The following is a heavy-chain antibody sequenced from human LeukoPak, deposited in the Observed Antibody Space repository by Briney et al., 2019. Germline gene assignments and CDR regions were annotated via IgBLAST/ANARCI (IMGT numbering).Heavy chain of an antibody. CDR1: GGSISSGSYY. D-gene: IGHD2-2*01. Sequence: PSETLSLTCTVSGGSISSGSYYWSWIRQPAGKGLEWIGRIYTSGSTNYNPSLKSRVTISVDTSKNQFSLKLSSVTAADTAVYYCARELVVPAAMPGDYYYYYMDVWGKGTTVTVSS. CDR2: IYTSGST. CDR3: ARELVVPAAMPGDYYYYYMDV. V-gene: IGHV4-61*02. J-gene: IGHJ6*03.